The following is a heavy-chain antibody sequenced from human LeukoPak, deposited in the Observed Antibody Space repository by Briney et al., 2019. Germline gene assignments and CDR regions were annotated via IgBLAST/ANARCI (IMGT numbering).Heavy chain of an antibody. CDR2: ISSSSSYI. CDR1: GFTFSSYS. CDR3: ARDPRPYSSSWLYYFDY. Sequence: PGGSLRLSCAASGFTFSSYSMNWVRQAPGKGLEWVSSISSSSSYIYYADSVKGRFTISRDNAKNSLYLQMNSLRAEDTAVYYCARDPRPYSSSWLYYFDYWGQGTLVTVSS. J-gene: IGHJ4*02. V-gene: IGHV3-21*01. D-gene: IGHD6-13*01.